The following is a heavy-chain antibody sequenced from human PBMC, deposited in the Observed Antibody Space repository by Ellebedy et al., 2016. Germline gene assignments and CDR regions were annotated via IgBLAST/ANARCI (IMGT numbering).Heavy chain of an antibody. CDR3: ARVDCSGGRCYLAGTVDP. CDR2: INPSGGST. D-gene: IGHD2-15*01. Sequence: ASVKVSCKASGYTFTSYYMHWVRQAPGQGLEWMGIINPSGGSTSYAQKFQGRVIVTRDTSTNTVYMELSSLRSEDTAVYYCARVDCSGGRCYLAGTVDPWGQGTLVTVSS. J-gene: IGHJ5*02. CDR1: GYTFTSYY. V-gene: IGHV1-46*01.